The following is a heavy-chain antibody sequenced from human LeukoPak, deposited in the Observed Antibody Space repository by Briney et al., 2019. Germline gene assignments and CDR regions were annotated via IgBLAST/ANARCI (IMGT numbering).Heavy chain of an antibody. D-gene: IGHD5-18*01. CDR3: ARDRRYSYGSYYCYMDV. CDR1: GFTVSSNY. J-gene: IGHJ6*03. Sequence: GGSLRLSCAASGFTVSSNYMSWVRQAPGKGLEWVSVIYSGGSTYYADSVKGRFTISRDNSKNTLYLQMNSLRAEDTAVYYCARDRRYSYGSYYCYMDVWGKGTTVTVSS. CDR2: IYSGGST. V-gene: IGHV3-53*01.